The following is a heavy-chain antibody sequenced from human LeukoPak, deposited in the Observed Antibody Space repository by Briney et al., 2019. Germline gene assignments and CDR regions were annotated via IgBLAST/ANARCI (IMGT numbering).Heavy chain of an antibody. V-gene: IGHV5-51*01. D-gene: IGHD2-2*03. Sequence: GESLKISCRGSGYSFTSYWIGWVRQMPGKGLEWMGILYPGDSDTRYSPSFQGQVTISADKSISTAYLQWSSLKASDTAMYYCATGYCSSTSCSDAFDIWGQGTMVTVSS. CDR2: LYPGDSDT. CDR3: ATGYCSSTSCSDAFDI. J-gene: IGHJ3*02. CDR1: GYSFTSYW.